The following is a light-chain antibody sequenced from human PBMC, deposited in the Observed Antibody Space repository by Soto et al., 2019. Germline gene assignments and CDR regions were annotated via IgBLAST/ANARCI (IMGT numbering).Light chain of an antibody. V-gene: IGKV1-12*01. J-gene: IGKJ1*01. CDR2: AAS. CDR1: QGISTY. CDR3: QQSYSTPRT. Sequence: DIQMTQSPSSVSASIGDRVSISCRASQGISTYLGWYQQKPGKAPKLLIYAASSLQTGVPSRFSGSGSGTDFTLTISSLQPEDFATYYCQQSYSTPRTLGQGTKVDI.